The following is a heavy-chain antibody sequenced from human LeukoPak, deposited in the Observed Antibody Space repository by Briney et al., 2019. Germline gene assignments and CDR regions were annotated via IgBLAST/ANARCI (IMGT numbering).Heavy chain of an antibody. CDR3: ARGNALDI. Sequence: ASVKVSCKASGYTFTNYYMHWVRLAPGQGLEWMGRINPSGGGTNNAQKFQGRVTMTRDTSTSTVYMDLSSLRSEDTAVYYCARGNALDIWGQGTMVTVSS. CDR1: GYTFTNYY. V-gene: IGHV1-46*01. CDR2: INPSGGGT. J-gene: IGHJ3*02.